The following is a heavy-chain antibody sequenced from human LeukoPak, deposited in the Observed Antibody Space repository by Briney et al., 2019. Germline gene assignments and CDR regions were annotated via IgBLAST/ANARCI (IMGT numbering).Heavy chain of an antibody. J-gene: IGHJ4*02. CDR2: INHSGST. CDR1: GFTFSNYW. V-gene: IGHV4-34*08. Sequence: PGGSLRLSCAASGFTFSNYWMSWVRQPPGKGLEWIGEINHSGSTNYNPSLKSRVTISVDTSKNQFSLKLSSVTAADTAVYYCVTGSQYYFDYWGQGTLVTVSS. CDR3: VTGSQYYFDY.